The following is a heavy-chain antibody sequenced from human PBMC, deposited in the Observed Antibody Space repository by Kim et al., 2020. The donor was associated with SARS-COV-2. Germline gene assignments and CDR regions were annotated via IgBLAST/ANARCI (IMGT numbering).Heavy chain of an antibody. Sequence: YADSVKGRFTVSRDTSTNSWSLQMNRLRAEDTAVYYCAKEAYVGSGTEFDHWGQGTLVSVSS. CDR3: AKEAYVGSGTEFDH. V-gene: IGHV3-23*01. J-gene: IGHJ4*02. D-gene: IGHD3-10*01.